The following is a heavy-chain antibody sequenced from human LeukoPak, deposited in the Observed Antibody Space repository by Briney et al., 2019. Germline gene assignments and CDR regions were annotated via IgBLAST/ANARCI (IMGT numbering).Heavy chain of an antibody. CDR2: ISSSSSYI. V-gene: IGHV3-21*04. Sequence: GGSLRLSCAASGFTFSSYSMNWVRQAPGKGLEWVSSISSSSSYIYYADSVKGRFTISRDNAKNSLYLQMNSLRAEDTALYYCAKRQSGTSYYFDYWGQGTVVTVSS. J-gene: IGHJ4*02. CDR3: AKRQSGTSYYFDY. CDR1: GFTFSSYS. D-gene: IGHD4-23*01.